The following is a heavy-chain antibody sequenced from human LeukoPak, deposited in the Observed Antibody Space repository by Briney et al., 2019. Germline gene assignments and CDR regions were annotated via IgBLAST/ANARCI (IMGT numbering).Heavy chain of an antibody. J-gene: IGHJ4*02. CDR1: GGSFSGYY. V-gene: IGHV4-34*01. D-gene: IGHD3-3*01. CDR2: INHSGST. CDR3: ARRSITIFGVVIPLTFDY. Sequence: SETLSLTCAVYGGSFSGYYWSWIRQPPGKGLEWSGEINHSGSTNYNPSLKSRVTISVDTSKNQFSLKLSSVTAADTAVYYCARRSITIFGVVIPLTFDYWGQGTLVTVSS.